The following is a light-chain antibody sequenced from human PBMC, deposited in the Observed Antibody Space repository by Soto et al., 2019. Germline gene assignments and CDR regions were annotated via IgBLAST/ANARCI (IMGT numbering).Light chain of an antibody. CDR2: EVS. V-gene: IGLV2-8*01. CDR1: SSDVGGYNY. J-gene: IGLJ2*01. CDR3: SSFEASNNLL. Sequence: QSALTQHPSASGSPGQSVTISCTGTSSDVGGYNYVSWYQQHPGKAPKLMIYEVSKRPSGVPDRFSGSKSGNTASLTVSGLQVEDEADYYCSSFEASNNLLFGGGTKVTVL.